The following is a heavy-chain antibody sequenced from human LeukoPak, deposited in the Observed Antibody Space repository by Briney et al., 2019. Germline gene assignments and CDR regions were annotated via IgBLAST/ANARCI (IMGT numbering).Heavy chain of an antibody. V-gene: IGHV4-59*08. CDR3: ARHEGSLDAFDI. J-gene: IGHJ3*02. D-gene: IGHD1-26*01. CDR2: IYYSGST. CDR1: GGSISSYY. Sequence: SETLSLTCTVSGGSISSYYWSWIRQPPGKGLEWIGYIYYSGSTNYSPSLKSRVTISVDTSKNQFSLKLSSVTAADTAVYYCARHEGSLDAFDIWGQGTMVTVSS.